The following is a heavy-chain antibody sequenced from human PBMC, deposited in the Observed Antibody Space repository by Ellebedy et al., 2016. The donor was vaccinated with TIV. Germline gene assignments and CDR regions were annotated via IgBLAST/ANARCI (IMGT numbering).Heavy chain of an antibody. V-gene: IGHV3-23*01. J-gene: IGHJ4*02. CDR3: EKDRTPGDGYWVFDF. Sequence: GESLKISCAASGFTFSSYAMSWVRQAPGKGLEWVSVISGSGDYTNYADSVKGRFTISRDNSKNTLYLQMNSLRAEYTAVYYCEKDRTPGDGYWVFDFWGQGTLVTVST. CDR1: GFTFSSYA. D-gene: IGHD5-18*01. CDR2: ISGSGDYT.